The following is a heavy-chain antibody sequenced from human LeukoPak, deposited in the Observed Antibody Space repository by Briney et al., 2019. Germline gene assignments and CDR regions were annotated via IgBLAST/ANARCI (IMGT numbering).Heavy chain of an antibody. CDR2: ISSSSSYI. Sequence: GGSLRLSCAASGFTFSRYSMNWVHQAPGKGLEWVSSISSSSSYIYYADSVKGRFTISRDNAKNSLYLQMNSLRAEDTAVYYCARDRESSSWFDYWGQGTLVTVSS. J-gene: IGHJ4*02. CDR3: ARDRESSSWFDY. D-gene: IGHD6-13*01. V-gene: IGHV3-21*01. CDR1: GFTFSRYS.